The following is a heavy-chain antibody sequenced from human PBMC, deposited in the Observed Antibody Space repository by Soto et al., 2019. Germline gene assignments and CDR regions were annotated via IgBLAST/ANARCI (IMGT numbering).Heavy chain of an antibody. J-gene: IGHJ3*02. D-gene: IGHD3-22*01. CDR3: ASLFESYDKEAGAFDI. CDR2: IYYSGTT. Sequence: SETLSLTCTVSGGSISSDDYYWSWIRQPPGKGLEWIGYIYYSGTTYYKTSLKSRTTISVDTSGNQFSLRLSSVTAADTAVYYCASLFESYDKEAGAFDIWGRGTLVTVS. V-gene: IGHV4-30-4*01. CDR1: GGSISSDDYY.